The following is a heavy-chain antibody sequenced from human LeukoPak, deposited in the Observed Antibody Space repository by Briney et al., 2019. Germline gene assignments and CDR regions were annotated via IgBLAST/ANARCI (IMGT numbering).Heavy chain of an antibody. D-gene: IGHD1-26*01. V-gene: IGHV1-2*02. J-gene: IGHJ4*02. CDR1: GYTFTGYY. CDR2: INPDSGGT. CDR3: AADLWEPLDY. Sequence: ASVKVSCKASGYTFTGYYMHWVRQAPGQGLEWVGWINPDSGGTNYAQKFQERVTITRDMSTSTAYMELSSLRSEDTAVYYCAADLWEPLDYWGQGTLVTVSS.